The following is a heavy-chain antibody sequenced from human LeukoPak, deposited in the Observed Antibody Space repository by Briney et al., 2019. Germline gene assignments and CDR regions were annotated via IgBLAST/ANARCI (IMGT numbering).Heavy chain of an antibody. D-gene: IGHD3-3*01. CDR3: AREAWSGPFDY. J-gene: IGHJ4*02. Sequence: SVKVSCKASGGTFSSYTISWVRQAPGQGLEWMGRIIPILGIANYAQKFQGRVTITADKSTSTAYMELSSLRSEDTAVYYCAREAWSGPFDYWGQGTLVTVSS. CDR2: IIPILGIA. CDR1: GGTFSSYT. V-gene: IGHV1-69*04.